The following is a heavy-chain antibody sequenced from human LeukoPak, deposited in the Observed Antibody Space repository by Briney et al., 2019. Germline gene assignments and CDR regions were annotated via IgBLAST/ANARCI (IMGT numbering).Heavy chain of an antibody. Sequence: PGESLRISCKGSGYSFPAYWIGWVRQMPGKGLEWMGIIFPGDSDTRYSPSFQGQVTISADKSISTAYLQWSSLKASDTAMYYCARQHGSGSYYSRAIDYWGQGTLVTVSS. CDR2: IFPGDSDT. J-gene: IGHJ4*02. CDR3: ARQHGSGSYYSRAIDY. D-gene: IGHD3-10*01. V-gene: IGHV5-51*01. CDR1: GYSFPAYW.